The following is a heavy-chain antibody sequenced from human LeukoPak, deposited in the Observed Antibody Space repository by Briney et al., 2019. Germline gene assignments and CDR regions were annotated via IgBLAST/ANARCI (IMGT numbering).Heavy chain of an antibody. V-gene: IGHV3-53*04. J-gene: IGHJ4*02. CDR3: ARVTEYSSSWCYFDY. CDR2: IYSSGNT. Sequence: GGSLRLSCAASGFTVSSNYMTWVRQAPGKGLEWVSIIYSSGNTYYTDSVKGRFTISRHNSMNTLYLQMNSLRAEDTAVYYCARVTEYSSSWCYFDYWGQGTLVTVSS. D-gene: IGHD6-13*01. CDR1: GFTVSSNY.